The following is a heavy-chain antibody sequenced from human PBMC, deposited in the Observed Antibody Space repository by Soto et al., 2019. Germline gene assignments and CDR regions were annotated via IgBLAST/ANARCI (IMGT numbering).Heavy chain of an antibody. CDR1: GFTFSSYA. D-gene: IGHD3-22*01. CDR2: ISGSGGST. CDR3: AKAGFRYYDDLGWYFDL. Sequence: EVQLLESGGGLVQPGGSLRLSCAASGFTFSSYAMSWVRQAPGKGLEWVSGISGSGGSTYYADSVKGRFTISRDTSKKKLYQRMKSLIAADTVVYYCAKAGFRYYDDLGWYFDLWGRGTLVTVSS. V-gene: IGHV3-23*01. J-gene: IGHJ2*01.